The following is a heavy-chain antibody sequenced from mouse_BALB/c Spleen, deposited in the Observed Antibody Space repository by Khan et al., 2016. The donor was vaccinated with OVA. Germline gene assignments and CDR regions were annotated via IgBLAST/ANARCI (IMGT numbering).Heavy chain of an antibody. D-gene: IGHD4-1*01. CDR1: GYTFTSYW. V-gene: IGHV1-5*01. Sequence: VQLKQSGTVLARPGASVKMSCKASGYTFTSYWMHWVKQRPGQGLEWIGDIYPGNTDTNYTQKFKGKAKLTAVTSTSTAYMELSSLTNEDSAVYYCTRRNWDVAWFAYWGQGTLVTVSA. J-gene: IGHJ3*01. CDR2: IYPGNTDT. CDR3: TRRNWDVAWFAY.